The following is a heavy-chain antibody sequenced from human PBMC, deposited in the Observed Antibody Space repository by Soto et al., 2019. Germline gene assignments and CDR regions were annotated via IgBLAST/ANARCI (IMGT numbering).Heavy chain of an antibody. CDR1: GGTFNNYA. Sequence: GASVKVSCKASGGTFNNYAINWVRQAPGQGLEWMGGILPVSAPPDYAQKFQGRVSITADHSTSTVYMELSRLKSDDTAVYFCATDSNYDVSNSFWGQGTLVTVSS. D-gene: IGHD3-3*01. CDR3: ATDSNYDVSNSF. CDR2: ILPVSAPP. V-gene: IGHV1-69*13. J-gene: IGHJ4*02.